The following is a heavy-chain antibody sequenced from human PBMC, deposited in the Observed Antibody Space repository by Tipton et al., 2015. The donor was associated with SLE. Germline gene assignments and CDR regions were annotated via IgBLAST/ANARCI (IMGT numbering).Heavy chain of an antibody. CDR1: GFTFSSYA. D-gene: IGHD6-19*01. J-gene: IGHJ4*02. CDR2: IYSGGSST. CDR3: AKEPIAVASWYFDY. Sequence: SLRLSCAASGFTFSSYAMSWVRQAPGKELEWVSVIYSGGSSTYYADSVKGRFTISRDNSKNTLYLQMNSLRAEDTAVYYCAKEPIAVASWYFDYWGQGTLVTVSS. V-gene: IGHV3-23*03.